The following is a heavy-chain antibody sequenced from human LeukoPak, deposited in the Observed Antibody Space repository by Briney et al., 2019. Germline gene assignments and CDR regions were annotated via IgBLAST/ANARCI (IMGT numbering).Heavy chain of an antibody. Sequence: ASVKVSCKASGYTFTGYYMHWVRQAPGQGLEWTGRINPNSGGTNYAQKFQGRVTMTRDTSISTAYMELTRLRFDDTAVYYCARGGSEYYYDSSGCTRWFDPWGQGTLVTVSS. CDR2: INPNSGGT. J-gene: IGHJ5*02. CDR1: GYTFTGYY. V-gene: IGHV1-2*06. CDR3: ARGGSEYYYDSSGCTRWFDP. D-gene: IGHD3-22*01.